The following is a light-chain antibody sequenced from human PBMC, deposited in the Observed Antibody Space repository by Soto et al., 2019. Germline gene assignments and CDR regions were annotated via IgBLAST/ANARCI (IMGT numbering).Light chain of an antibody. J-gene: IGLJ2*01. V-gene: IGLV2-14*03. CDR2: DVS. CDR1: SSDVGGYNY. Sequence: QSALTQPASVSGSPGQSITISCTGTSSDVGGYNYVSWYQQHPGKAPKLIIYDVSNRPSGASNRFSGSKSGNTASLTISGLQAEDEADYYCSSHTSSGTLGIFGGGTKVDRP. CDR3: SSHTSSGTLGI.